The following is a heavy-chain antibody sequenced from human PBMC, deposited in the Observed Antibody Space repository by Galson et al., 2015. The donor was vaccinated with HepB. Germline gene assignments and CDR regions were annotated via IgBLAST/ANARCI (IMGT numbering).Heavy chain of an antibody. D-gene: IGHD3-16*01. CDR3: AKDPGGPGGDYYYYAMDV. J-gene: IGHJ6*02. V-gene: IGHV3-30*02. Sequence: SVMGRFTISRDNSKNTLNLQMNSLRVEDTAVYYCAKDPGGPGGDYYYYAMDVWGQGTTVTVSS.